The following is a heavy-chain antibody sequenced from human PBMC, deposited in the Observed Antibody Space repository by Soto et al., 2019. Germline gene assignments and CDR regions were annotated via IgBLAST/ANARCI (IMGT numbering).Heavy chain of an antibody. V-gene: IGHV3-21*01. D-gene: IGHD6-13*01. Sequence: GGSLRLSCAASGFTFSSYSMNWVRQAPGKGLEWVSSISSSSSYIYYADSVKGRFTISRDNAKNSLYLQMNSLRAEDTAVYYCARDSPAGTFYYYYYGMDVWGQGTTVTVSS. CDR3: ARDSPAGTFYYYYYGMDV. CDR2: ISSSSSYI. J-gene: IGHJ6*02. CDR1: GFTFSSYS.